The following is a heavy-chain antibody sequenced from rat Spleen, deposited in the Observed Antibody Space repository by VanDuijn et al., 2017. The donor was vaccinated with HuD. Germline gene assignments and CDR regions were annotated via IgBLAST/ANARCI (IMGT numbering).Heavy chain of an antibody. D-gene: IGHD1-11*01. CDR3: TRSYGGYTSNWFPY. CDR1: GFSFTNYN. V-gene: IGHV2-63*01. CDR2: MRFNGDN. J-gene: IGHJ2*01. Sequence: QAQLKVSGPGLVSPSQTLSLTCTVSGFSFTNYNVHWIRQPPGKGLEWMGRMRFNGDNEYASALKSRLSLSRDTSKSQIFLKMNSLQTDDTATYFCTRSYGGYTSNWFPYWGQGVMVTVSS.